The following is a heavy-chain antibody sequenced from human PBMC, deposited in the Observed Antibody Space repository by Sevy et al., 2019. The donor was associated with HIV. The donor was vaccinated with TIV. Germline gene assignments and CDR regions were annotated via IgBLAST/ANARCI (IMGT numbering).Heavy chain of an antibody. D-gene: IGHD3-22*01. CDR2: IYYSGST. CDR3: ARGLGHYDSSGYFDY. Sequence: SETLSLTCTVSGGSISSYYWSWIRQPPGKGLEWIGYIYYSGSTNYNPSLKSRVTISVDTSKNQFSLKLSSVTAADTAVYYCARGLGHYDSSGYFDYWGQGTLVTVSS. CDR1: GGSISSYY. V-gene: IGHV4-59*01. J-gene: IGHJ4*02.